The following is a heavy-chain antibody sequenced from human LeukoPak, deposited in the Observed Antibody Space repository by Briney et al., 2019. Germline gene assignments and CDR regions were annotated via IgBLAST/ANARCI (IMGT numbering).Heavy chain of an antibody. CDR1: GGSISSSSYY. CDR3: ARPNLGYCSGGSCYRYNWFDP. J-gene: IGHJ5*02. V-gene: IGHV4-39*01. CDR2: IYYSGST. D-gene: IGHD2-15*01. Sequence: SEXXSLTCTVSGGSISSSSYYWGWIRQPPGKGLEWIGSIYYSGSTYYNPSLKSRVTISVDTSKNQFSLKLSSVTAADTAVYYCARPNLGYCSGGSCYRYNWFDPWGQGTLVTVSS.